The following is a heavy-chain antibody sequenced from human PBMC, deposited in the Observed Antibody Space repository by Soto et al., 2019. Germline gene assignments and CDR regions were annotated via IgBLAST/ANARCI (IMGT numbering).Heavy chain of an antibody. CDR3: ARFSGGSYNTYYFSYGMDV. CDR1: GYTFTSYG. D-gene: IGHD2-15*01. CDR2: ISAYNGNT. Sequence: ASVKVSCKASGYTFTSYGISWVRQAPGQGLDWMGWISAYNGNTKYAQDLQGRVTMTTDTSTSTAYMELRSLRSDDTAVYYCARFSGGSYNTYYFSYGMDVWGQGTTVTVSS. V-gene: IGHV1-18*01. J-gene: IGHJ6*02.